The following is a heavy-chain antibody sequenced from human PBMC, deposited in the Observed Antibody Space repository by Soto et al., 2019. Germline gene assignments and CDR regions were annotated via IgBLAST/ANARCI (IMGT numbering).Heavy chain of an antibody. CDR1: GFTFSSYA. D-gene: IGHD1-26*01. J-gene: IGHJ3*02. Sequence: GGSLRLSCAASGFTFSSYAMSWVRQAPGKGLEWVSAISGSGGSTDYADSVKGRFTISRDNSKNTLYLQMNSLRAEDTAVYYCARGGVLHEDFDIWGQGTMVTVSS. CDR3: ARGGVLHEDFDI. V-gene: IGHV3-23*01. CDR2: ISGSGGST.